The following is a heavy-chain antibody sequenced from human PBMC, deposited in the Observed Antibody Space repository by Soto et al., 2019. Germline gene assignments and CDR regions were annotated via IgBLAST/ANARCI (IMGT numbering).Heavy chain of an antibody. V-gene: IGHV4-31*03. CDR3: ARIRLRTVPSNPLFFDI. J-gene: IGHJ3*02. Sequence: QVQLQESGPGLVKPSQTLSLTCTVSGGSISSGGYYWSWIRQHPGKGLEWIGYIYYSGSTYYNPSLNSRVTISVDTSKNQFSLKLSSVTAADTVVYYCARIRLRTVPSNPLFFDIWGQGTMVTVPS. CDR1: GGSISSGGYY. CDR2: IYYSGST. D-gene: IGHD4-17*01.